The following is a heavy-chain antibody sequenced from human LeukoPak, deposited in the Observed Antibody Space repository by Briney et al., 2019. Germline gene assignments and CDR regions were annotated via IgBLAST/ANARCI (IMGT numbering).Heavy chain of an antibody. D-gene: IGHD3-10*01. V-gene: IGHV3-23*01. Sequence: GGSLRLSCAASGFSINSYAMSWVRQAPGKGLEWASGISTSGASTYYADSVKGRFTISRDNSKNTLYLQMNRLRAEDTAVYYCAKGGEGYGSTTIPRDYWGQGALVTVSS. J-gene: IGHJ4*02. CDR1: GFSINSYA. CDR2: ISTSGAST. CDR3: AKGGEGYGSTTIPRDY.